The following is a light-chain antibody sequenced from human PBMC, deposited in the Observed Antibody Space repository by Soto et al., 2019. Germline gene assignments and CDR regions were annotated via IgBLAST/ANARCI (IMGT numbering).Light chain of an antibody. V-gene: IGLV2-18*02. CDR1: SSDVGSYNR. J-gene: IGLJ1*01. CDR3: SSYTSSSSYV. Sequence: QSALSLPPSVSGSLGQSVTISCTGTSSDVGSYNRVSWYQQPPGTAPKLMIYEVSNRPSGVPDRFSGSKSGNTASLTISGLQAEDEADYYCSSYTSSSSYVFGTGTKLTVL. CDR2: EVS.